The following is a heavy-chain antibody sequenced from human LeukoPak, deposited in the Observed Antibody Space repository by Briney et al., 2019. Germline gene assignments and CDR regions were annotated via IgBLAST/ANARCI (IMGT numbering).Heavy chain of an antibody. CDR3: TKDRQGPNQYHMDV. Sequence: GGSLRLSCAASGFTFSSLWMGWVRQAPGRGPEWVANINQDGGTTYYVASVKGRFTISRDNVKNSLSLQMSSLRAEDTAVYYCTKDRQGPNQYHMDVWGKGTTVTVSS. V-gene: IGHV3-7*01. J-gene: IGHJ6*03. CDR1: GFTFSSLW. CDR2: INQDGGTT.